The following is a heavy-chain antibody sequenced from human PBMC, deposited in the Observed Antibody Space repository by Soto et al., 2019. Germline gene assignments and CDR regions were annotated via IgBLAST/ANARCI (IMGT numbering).Heavy chain of an antibody. V-gene: IGHV1-18*01. CDR2: ISSYNGNT. CDR3: ARVSSSSWYFDY. D-gene: IGHD6-13*01. J-gene: IGHJ4*02. Sequence: QVQLVQSGAEVKKPGASVKVSCKASGYTFTSYGISWVXXXXXXXLEWMGGISSYNGNTNYAQKLQGKVTMTTDTSTSTAYMELRSLRSDDTAVYYCARVSSSSWYFDYWGQGTLVTVSS. CDR1: GYTFTSYG.